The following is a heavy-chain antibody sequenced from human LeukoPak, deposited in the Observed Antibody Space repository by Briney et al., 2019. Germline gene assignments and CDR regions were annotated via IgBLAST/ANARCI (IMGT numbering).Heavy chain of an antibody. CDR2: IYYSGST. D-gene: IGHD3-22*01. V-gene: IGHV4-31*03. J-gene: IGHJ3*02. CDR3: ARGSLTYYDSSGYYYRAFDI. Sequence: SETLSLTCTVSGGSISSGGYYWSWIRQHPGKGLEWIGYIYYSGSTYYNPSLKSRVTISVDTSKNQFSLKLSSVTAADTAVYYCARGSLTYYDSSGYYYRAFDIWGQGTMVTVSS. CDR1: GGSISSGGYY.